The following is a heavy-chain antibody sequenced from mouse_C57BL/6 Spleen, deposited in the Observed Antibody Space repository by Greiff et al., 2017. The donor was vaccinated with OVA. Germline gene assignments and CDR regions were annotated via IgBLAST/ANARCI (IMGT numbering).Heavy chain of an antibody. CDR1: GYTFTDYN. CDR3: ARWDYGPFDY. J-gene: IGHJ2*01. CDR2: INPNNGGT. D-gene: IGHD2-4*01. V-gene: IGHV1-18*01. Sequence: DVKLQESGPELVKPGASVKIPCKASGYTFTDYNMDWVKQSHGKSLEWIGDINPNNGGTVYNQKFKGKATLTVDKSSSTAYMELRSLTSEDTAVYYCARWDYGPFDYWGQGTTLTVSS.